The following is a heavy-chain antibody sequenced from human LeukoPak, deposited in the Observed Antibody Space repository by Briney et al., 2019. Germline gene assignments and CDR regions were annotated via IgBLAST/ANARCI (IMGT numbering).Heavy chain of an antibody. CDR1: GYTFTSYD. CDR3: ANTVRGVSQSYYYYYYMDV. D-gene: IGHD3-10*01. Sequence: ASVKVSCKASGYTFTSYDINWVRQATGQGLEWMGWMNPNSGNTGYAQKFQGRVTMTRNTSISTAYMELSSLRSEDTAVYYCANTVRGVSQSYYYYYYMDVWGKGTTVTIS. J-gene: IGHJ6*03. CDR2: MNPNSGNT. V-gene: IGHV1-8*01.